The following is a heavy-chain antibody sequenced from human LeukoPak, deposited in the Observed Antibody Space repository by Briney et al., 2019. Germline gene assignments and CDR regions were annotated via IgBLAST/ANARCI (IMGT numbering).Heavy chain of an antibody. CDR3: ATGPITMVRGDKDY. CDR1: GYTLTELS. CDR2: FDPEDGET. Sequence: ASVKVSCKVCGYTLTELSMHWVRQAPGKGLEWMGGFDPEDGETIYAQKLQGTVTMTEDTSTDTAYMELTSLRSDDTAVYYCATGPITMVRGDKDYWGQGTLVTVSS. D-gene: IGHD3-10*01. V-gene: IGHV1-24*01. J-gene: IGHJ4*02.